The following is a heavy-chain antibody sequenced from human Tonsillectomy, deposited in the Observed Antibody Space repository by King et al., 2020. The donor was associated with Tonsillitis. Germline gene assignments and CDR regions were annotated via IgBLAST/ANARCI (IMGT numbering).Heavy chain of an antibody. CDR2: ISAYNGNT. CDR1: GYTFTSYG. Sequence: VQLVESGAEVKKPGASVKVSCKASGYTFTSYGISWVRQAPGQGLEWMGWISAYNGNTNYAQKLQGRVTMTTDTSTSTAYMELRSLRSDDTAVYYCARVGDYSYGFGRRIYYFDYWGQGTLVTVSS. V-gene: IGHV1-18*01. CDR3: ARVGDYSYGFGRRIYYFDY. J-gene: IGHJ4*02. D-gene: IGHD5-18*01.